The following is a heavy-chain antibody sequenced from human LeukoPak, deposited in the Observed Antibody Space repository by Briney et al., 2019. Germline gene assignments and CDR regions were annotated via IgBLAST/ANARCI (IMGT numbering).Heavy chain of an antibody. J-gene: IGHJ4*02. V-gene: IGHV3-30*04. Sequence: GRSLRLSCAASGFTFSSYAMHWVRQAPGKGLEWVAVILYDGSKEYYADSVKGRFTISRDNSKNTLYLQMNSLRAEDTAVYYCARDSTFSSSWTYFDYWGQGTLVTVSS. CDR1: GFTFSSYA. CDR3: ARDSTFSSSWTYFDY. CDR2: ILYDGSKE. D-gene: IGHD6-13*01.